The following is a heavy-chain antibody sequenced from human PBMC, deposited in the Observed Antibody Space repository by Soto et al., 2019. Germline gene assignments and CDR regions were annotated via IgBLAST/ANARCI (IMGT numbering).Heavy chain of an antibody. J-gene: IGHJ6*02. D-gene: IGHD1-26*01. CDR1: GFNISSDG. Sequence: GGSLRFSFASSGFNISSDGMHWVRQAPGKGLEWVAVISYDGSNKYYADSVKGRFTISRDNSKNTLYLQMNSLGAEDTAVYYCAKDSAHYGMDVWGQGTTVTVSS. CDR2: ISYDGSNK. V-gene: IGHV3-30*18. CDR3: AKDSAHYGMDV.